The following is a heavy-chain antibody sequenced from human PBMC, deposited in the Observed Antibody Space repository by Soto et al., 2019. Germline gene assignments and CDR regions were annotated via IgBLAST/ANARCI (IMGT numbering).Heavy chain of an antibody. CDR1: GFTFSSYA. Sequence: PGGSLRLSCAASGFTFSSYAMSWVRQAPGKGLEWVSAISGSGGSTYYADSVKGRFTVSRDNAKNSLYLQMNSLRGEDTAVYYCARGDYYGMDVWGQGTTVTVSS. CDR3: ARGDYYGMDV. CDR2: ISGSGGST. J-gene: IGHJ6*02. V-gene: IGHV3-23*01.